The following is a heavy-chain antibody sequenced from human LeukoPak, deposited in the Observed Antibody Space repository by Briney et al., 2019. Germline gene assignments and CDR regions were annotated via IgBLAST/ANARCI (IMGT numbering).Heavy chain of an antibody. CDR2: VSSGSSTI. CDR3: ARSQSSRQITIPKTRRYLDY. D-gene: IGHD3-10*01. CDR1: GFTFSDYY. V-gene: IGHV3-11*01. J-gene: IGHJ4*02. Sequence: GGSLRLSCAASGFTFSDYYMSWIRQAPGKGLEWISYVSSGSSTIYYADSVKGRFTVSRDNDKRSLYLHMNSLRAEDTAVYYCARSQSSRQITIPKTRRYLDYWGQGVLVTVSS.